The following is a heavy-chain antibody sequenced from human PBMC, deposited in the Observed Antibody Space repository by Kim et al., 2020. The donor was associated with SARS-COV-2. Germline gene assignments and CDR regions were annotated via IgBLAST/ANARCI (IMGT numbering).Heavy chain of an antibody. CDR3: AKGEWFGELFRYYDSSGYFDY. D-gene: IGHD3-22*01. Sequence: ASVKVSCKASGYTFTSYYMHWVRQAPGQGLEWMGIINPSGGSTSYAQKFQGRVTMTRDTSTSTVYMELSSLRSEDTAVYYCAKGEWFGELFRYYDSSGYFDYWGQGTLVTVSS. J-gene: IGHJ4*02. CDR1: GYTFTSYY. CDR2: INPSGGST. V-gene: IGHV1-46*01.